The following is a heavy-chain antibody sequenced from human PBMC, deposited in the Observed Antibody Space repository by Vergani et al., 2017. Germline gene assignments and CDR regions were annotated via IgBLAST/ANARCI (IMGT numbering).Heavy chain of an antibody. CDR1: GATFRSNT. V-gene: IGHV1-69*08. CDR2: IIPVLGKT. Sequence: QVKLVQSGDEVKKPGSSVKVSCKASGATFRSNTISWVRQVPGQGLEWMGRIIPVLGKTKYAQDFQGRLTITADTSTSTAYMERTSLRCDDPAVYYCARARPHGGWFDPWGQGTLVTVSS. J-gene: IGHJ5*02. CDR3: ARARPHGGWFDP.